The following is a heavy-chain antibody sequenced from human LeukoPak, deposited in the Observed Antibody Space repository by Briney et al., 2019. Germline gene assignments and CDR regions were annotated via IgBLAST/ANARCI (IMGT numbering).Heavy chain of an antibody. CDR2: ISSSSSTI. CDR1: GFTFSSYS. J-gene: IGHJ4*02. D-gene: IGHD3-10*01. Sequence: GGSLRLSCAASGFTFSSYSMNWVRQAPGKGLEWVSYISSSSSTIYYADSVKGRFTISRDNAKNSLYLQMNSLRAEDTAVYYCARDAPWNYYGSGRPYYWGQGTLVTVSS. V-gene: IGHV3-48*04. CDR3: ARDAPWNYYGSGRPYY.